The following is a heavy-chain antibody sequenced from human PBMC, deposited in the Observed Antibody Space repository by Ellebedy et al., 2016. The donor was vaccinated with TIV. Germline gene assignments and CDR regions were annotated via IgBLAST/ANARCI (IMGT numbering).Heavy chain of an antibody. CDR3: ARAEFYGDS. D-gene: IGHD4-17*01. J-gene: IGHJ4*02. CDR2: ISTTDGT. Sequence: GESLKISCEASESTFSSYGMSWVRQAPGKGLEWVSSISTTDGTHYADSVKGRFTISRDNPKNTLYLQMNSLRAEDTAVYYCARAEFYGDSWGQGTLVTVSS. CDR1: ESTFSSYG. V-gene: IGHV3-66*01.